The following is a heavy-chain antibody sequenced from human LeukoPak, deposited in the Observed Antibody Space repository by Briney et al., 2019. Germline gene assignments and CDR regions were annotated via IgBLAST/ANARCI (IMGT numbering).Heavy chain of an antibody. D-gene: IGHD2-2*01. Sequence: SETLSLTCAVYGGSFSGYYWSWIRRPPGKGLEWIGEINHSGSTNYNPSLKSRVTISVDTSKNQFSLKLSSVTAADTAVYYCARHVSLYCSSTSCSYRIIYYFDYWGQGTLVTVSS. J-gene: IGHJ4*02. CDR3: ARHVSLYCSSTSCSYRIIYYFDY. CDR1: GGSFSGYY. CDR2: INHSGST. V-gene: IGHV4-34*01.